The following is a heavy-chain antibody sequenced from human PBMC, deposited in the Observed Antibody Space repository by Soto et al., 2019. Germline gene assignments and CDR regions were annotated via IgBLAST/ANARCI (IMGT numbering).Heavy chain of an antibody. CDR2: ISGSGGST. CDR1: GFTFSSYA. CDR3: AKAPEDIVATNDDY. J-gene: IGHJ4*02. Sequence: GGSLRLSCAASGFTFSSYAMSWVRQAPGKGLEWVSAISGSGGSTYYADSVKGRFTISRDNSKNTLYLQMNSLRAEDTAVYYCAKAPEDIVATNDDYWGQGTLVTVSS. V-gene: IGHV3-23*01. D-gene: IGHD5-12*01.